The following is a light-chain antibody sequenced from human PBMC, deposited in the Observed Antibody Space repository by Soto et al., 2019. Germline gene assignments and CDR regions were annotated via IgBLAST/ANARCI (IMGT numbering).Light chain of an antibody. V-gene: IGKV3-20*01. CDR3: QQYDTSPHT. J-gene: IGKJ2*01. Sequence: EIVXXXXXXXLSLSPGESATLSCRASQSVSSSQVAWYQQKPGQAPRLLIYGASSRATGIPDRFSGVGSETDFTLTISRLEPEDFAVYYCQQYDTSPHTFGQGTKLEIK. CDR1: QSVSSSQ. CDR2: GAS.